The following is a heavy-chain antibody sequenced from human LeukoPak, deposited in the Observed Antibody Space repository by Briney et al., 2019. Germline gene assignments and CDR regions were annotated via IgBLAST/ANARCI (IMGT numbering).Heavy chain of an antibody. CDR1: GFRFNYYS. Sequence: GVALRLSCAASGFRFNYYSLNWVRQAPGQGVDGVAYISISGCTVSYADSVKGRFNIYRDNAKSSLFLQMDSLRAEDTAAYYCARGWDTMIRGVNRRSPYYYGMDVWGQGTTVTVSS. CDR3: ARGWDTMIRGVNRRSPYYYGMDV. J-gene: IGHJ6*02. V-gene: IGHV3-48*04. D-gene: IGHD3-10*01. CDR2: ISISGCTV.